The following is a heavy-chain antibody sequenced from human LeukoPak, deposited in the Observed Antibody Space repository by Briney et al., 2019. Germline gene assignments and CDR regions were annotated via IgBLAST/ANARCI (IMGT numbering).Heavy chain of an antibody. V-gene: IGHV1-2*02. D-gene: IGHD1-26*01. CDR1: GYTFTGYY. J-gene: IGHJ4*02. CDR2: INPNSGGT. CDR3: ASRTKQEDSGLDY. Sequence: ASVKVSCKASGYTFTGYYVHWVRQAPGQGLEWMGWINPNSGGTNYAQKFQGRVTMTRDTSISTAYMELSRLRSDDTAVYYCASRTKQEDSGLDYWGQGTLVTVSS.